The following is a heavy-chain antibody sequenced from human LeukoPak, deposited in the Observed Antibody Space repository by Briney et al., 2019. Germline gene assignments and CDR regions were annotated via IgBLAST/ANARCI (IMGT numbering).Heavy chain of an antibody. CDR2: INHSGST. CDR1: GGSISSGGYY. Sequence: SQTLSLTCTVSGGSISSGGYYWSWIRQPPGKGLEWIGEINHSGSTNYNPSLKSRVTISVDTSKNQFSLKLSSVTAADTAVYYCARGSIVVVPAAILRRGRDWFDPWGQGTLVTVSS. CDR3: ARGSIVVVPAAILRRGRDWFDP. J-gene: IGHJ5*02. V-gene: IGHV4-30-2*01. D-gene: IGHD2-2*02.